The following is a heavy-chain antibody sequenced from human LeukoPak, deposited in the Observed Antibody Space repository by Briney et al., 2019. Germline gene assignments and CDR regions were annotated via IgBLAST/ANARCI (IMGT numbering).Heavy chain of an antibody. CDR3: ASRGGYCSGGSCLQFDY. Sequence: GGSLRLSCAASGFTVSSNYMSWVRQAPGKGLEWVSVIYSGGSTYYADSVKGRFTISRDNSKNTLYLQMNSLRAEDTAAYYCASRGGYCSGGSCLQFDYWGQGTLVTVSS. J-gene: IGHJ4*02. D-gene: IGHD2-15*01. V-gene: IGHV3-53*01. CDR1: GFTVSSNY. CDR2: IYSGGST.